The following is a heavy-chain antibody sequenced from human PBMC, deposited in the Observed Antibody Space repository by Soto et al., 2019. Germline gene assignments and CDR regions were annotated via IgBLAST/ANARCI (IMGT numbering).Heavy chain of an antibody. V-gene: IGHV1-69*02. CDR3: ATNYGSGSAHFDS. J-gene: IGHJ4*02. Sequence: QVQLVQSGAEVKKPGSSVKVSCTASGGTFNFYSISWVRQAPGQGLEWVGRVIPMVGMSEYAQKFQGRVTITADKSTSTASMSLRSLRSEDTAVYYCATNYGSGSAHFDSWGQGTLATVSS. D-gene: IGHD3-10*01. CDR1: GGTFNFYS. CDR2: VIPMVGMS.